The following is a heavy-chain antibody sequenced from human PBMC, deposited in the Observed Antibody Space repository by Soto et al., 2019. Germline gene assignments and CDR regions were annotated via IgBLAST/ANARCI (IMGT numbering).Heavy chain of an antibody. CDR2: IYYSGST. Sequence: PSETLSLTCTVSGGSISSSSYYWGWIRQPPGKGLEWIGSIYYSGSTYYNPSLKSRVTISVDTSKNQFSLKLSSVTAADTAVYYCARHWLSSSSEVGWFDPWGHGTLVTVSS. J-gene: IGHJ5*02. V-gene: IGHV4-39*01. CDR3: ARHWLSSSSEVGWFDP. D-gene: IGHD6-6*01. CDR1: GGSISSSSYY.